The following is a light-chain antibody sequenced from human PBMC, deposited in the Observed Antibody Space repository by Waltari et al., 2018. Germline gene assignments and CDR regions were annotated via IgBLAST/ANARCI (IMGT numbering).Light chain of an antibody. V-gene: IGLV2-14*03. CDR2: DVT. Sequence: QSALTQPASVSGSPGQSITISCTGTSSDIGGYNYVSWYQQHPGKAPKLIIFDVTRSPSGVSNRFSGSTSGITASLTISGLQAEDEADYFCTSYTSTNTVICGGGTRVTVL. CDR3: TSYTSTNTVI. CDR1: SSDIGGYNY. J-gene: IGLJ2*01.